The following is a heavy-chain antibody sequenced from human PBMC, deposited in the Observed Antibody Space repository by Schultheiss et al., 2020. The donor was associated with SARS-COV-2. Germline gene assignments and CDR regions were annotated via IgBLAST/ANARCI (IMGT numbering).Heavy chain of an antibody. CDR1: GFTFSTYT. Sequence: GESLKISCAASGFTFSTYTMNWVRQAPGKGLEWVSSIESSGTYIYYADSVKGRFTISRDNAKNSLYLQMNSLRTEDTALYYCTKASHYCGGGTCYLTAFDSWAREPWSPSPQ. V-gene: IGHV3-21*04. CDR2: IESSGTYI. D-gene: IGHD2-15*01. CDR3: TKASHYCGGGTCYLTAFDS. J-gene: IGHJ4*02.